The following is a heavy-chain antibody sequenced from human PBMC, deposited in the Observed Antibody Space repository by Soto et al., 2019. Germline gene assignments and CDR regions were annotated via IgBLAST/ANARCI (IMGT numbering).Heavy chain of an antibody. V-gene: IGHV1-3*01. J-gene: IGHJ4*02. CDR3: ARGVFYSYGIFDY. Sequence: ASVKVSCKASGYSFTNYAMHWVRQAPGQRLEWMGWINDGNGNTKYSQKFQGRVTITRDTSASTAYMELSSLRSEDTAVYYCARGVFYSYGIFDYWGQGTLVTVSS. CDR2: INDGNGNT. D-gene: IGHD5-18*01. CDR1: GYSFTNYA.